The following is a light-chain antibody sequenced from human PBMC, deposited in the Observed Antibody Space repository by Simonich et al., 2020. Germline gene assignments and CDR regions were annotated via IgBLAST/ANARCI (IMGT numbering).Light chain of an antibody. CDR3: QQYNNWPPWT. J-gene: IGKJ1*01. CDR2: WAS. V-gene: IGKV4-1*01. CDR1: LSVLYSSNNKNY. Sequence: DIVMTQSPDSLAVSLGERATINCKFSLSVLYSSNNKNYLAWYQQKPGQPPKLLIYWASTRESGVPDRFSGSGSGTDFTLTISSLQAEDVAVYYCQQYNNWPPWTFGQGTKVEIK.